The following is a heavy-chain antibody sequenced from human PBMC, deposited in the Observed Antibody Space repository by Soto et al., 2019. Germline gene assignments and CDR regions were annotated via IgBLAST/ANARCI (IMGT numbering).Heavy chain of an antibody. CDR3: AREKYYDFWSGYSGNWFDP. CDR1: GGSISSSSYY. V-gene: IGHV4-39*02. CDR2: IYYSGST. D-gene: IGHD3-3*01. J-gene: IGHJ5*02. Sequence: SETLSLTCTVSGGSISSSSYYWGWIRQPPGKGLEWIGSIYYSGSTYYNPSLKSRVTISVDTSKNQFSLKLSSVTAADTAVYYCAREKYYDFWSGYSGNWFDPWGQGTLVT.